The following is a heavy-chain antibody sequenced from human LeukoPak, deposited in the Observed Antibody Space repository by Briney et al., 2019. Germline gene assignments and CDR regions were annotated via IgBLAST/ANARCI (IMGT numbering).Heavy chain of an antibody. Sequence: GGSLRLSCAASGFTFSSYAMSWVRQAPGKGLGWVSAISGSGGSTYYADSVKGRFTISRDNSKNTLYLQMNSLRAGDTAVYYCATNYYDFWSGYKDWGQGTLVTVSS. D-gene: IGHD3-3*01. J-gene: IGHJ4*02. CDR1: GFTFSSYA. CDR3: ATNYYDFWSGYKD. V-gene: IGHV3-23*01. CDR2: ISGSGGST.